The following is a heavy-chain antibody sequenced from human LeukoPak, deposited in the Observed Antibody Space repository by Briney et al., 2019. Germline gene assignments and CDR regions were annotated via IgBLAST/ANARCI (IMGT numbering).Heavy chain of an antibody. D-gene: IGHD1-26*01. CDR2: IIPTFGTA. Sequence: SVKVSCKASGGTFSSYAISWVRQAPGQGLEWMGGIIPTFGTANYAQKFRGRVTITADESTSTAYMELSSLRSEDTAVYYCASKWEPLYGMDVWGQGTTVTVSS. CDR1: GGTFSSYA. J-gene: IGHJ6*02. CDR3: ASKWEPLYGMDV. V-gene: IGHV1-69*13.